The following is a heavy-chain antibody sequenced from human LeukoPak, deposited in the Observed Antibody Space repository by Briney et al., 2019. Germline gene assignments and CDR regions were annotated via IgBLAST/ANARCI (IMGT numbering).Heavy chain of an antibody. V-gene: IGHV4-59*08. CDR1: GGSISSYY. CDR3: ARQRSFGYDSSISDY. J-gene: IGHJ4*02. Sequence: SETLSLTCTVSGGSISSYYWSWIRQPPGKGLEWIGYIYYSGSTNYNPSLKSRVTISVDTSKNQFSLKLSSVTAADTAVYYCARQRSFGYDSSISDYWGQGTLVTVSS. D-gene: IGHD3-22*01. CDR2: IYYSGST.